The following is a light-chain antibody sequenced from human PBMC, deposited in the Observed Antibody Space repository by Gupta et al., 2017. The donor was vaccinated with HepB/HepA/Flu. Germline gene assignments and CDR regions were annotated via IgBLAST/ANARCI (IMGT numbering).Light chain of an antibody. J-gene: IGLJ2*01. CDR2: RNN. V-gene: IGLV1-47*01. CDR3: AAWDDSLSGVV. CDR1: SSNTGSNY. Sequence: QSVLTQPPSASGTPGQRVTISCSGSSSNTGSNYVYWYQQLPGTAPKLLIYRNNQRPSGVPARFSGSKSGTSASLAISGLRSEDEADYYCAAWDDSLSGVVFGGGTKLTVL.